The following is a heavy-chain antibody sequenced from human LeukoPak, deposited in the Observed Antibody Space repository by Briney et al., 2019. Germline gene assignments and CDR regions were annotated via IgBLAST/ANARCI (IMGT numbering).Heavy chain of an antibody. CDR3: ARALYHTFDY. V-gene: IGHV1-69*05. D-gene: IGHD2-2*01. CDR1: GGTFTSYA. J-gene: IGHJ4*02. Sequence: GASVKVSCKASGGTFTSYAISWGRQGPGQGVEWRGGIIPIFGTANYAQKFQGRVTITTDESTSTAYMEMRRLRDDDTAVYYCARALYHTFDYWGQGTLVTVSS. CDR2: IIPIFGTA.